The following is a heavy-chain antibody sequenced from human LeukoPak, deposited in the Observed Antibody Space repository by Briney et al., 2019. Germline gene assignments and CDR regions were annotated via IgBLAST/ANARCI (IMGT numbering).Heavy chain of an antibody. J-gene: IGHJ4*02. CDR1: GHTFTSYD. CDR2: MNPNSGNT. Sequence: ASVKVSCKASGHTFTSYDINWVRQATGQGLEWMGWMNPNSGNTGYAQKFQGRVTITRNTSISTAYMELSSLRSEDTAVYYCARGGYHYAPIDYWGQGTLVTVSS. V-gene: IGHV1-8*01. CDR3: ARGGYHYAPIDY. D-gene: IGHD3-22*01.